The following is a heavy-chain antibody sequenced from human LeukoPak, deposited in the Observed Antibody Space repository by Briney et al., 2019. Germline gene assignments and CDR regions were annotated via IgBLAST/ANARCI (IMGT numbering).Heavy chain of an antibody. D-gene: IGHD2-15*01. CDR2: IDPSDSYT. CDR1: GYSFSSYW. J-gene: IGHJ6*01. V-gene: IGHV5-10-1*01. CDR3: ARRVVAGPGEYYGMDV. Sequence: EALRISCTGSGYSFSSYWISWVRQMPGKGLEWMGRIDPSDSYTNYSPSFQGHVNISADKSISQAHLQSRSLKASDTAMYYCARRVVAGPGEYYGMDVWGKGTTVSVCS.